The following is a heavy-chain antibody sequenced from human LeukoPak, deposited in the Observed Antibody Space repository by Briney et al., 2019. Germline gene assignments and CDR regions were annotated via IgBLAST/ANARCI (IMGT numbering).Heavy chain of an antibody. CDR3: AKVPFSVYYDSTGYYYYFDY. Sequence: GGSLRLSCAASGFTVSSNYMSWVRQAPGKGLEWVSGISGSGGSTYYADSVKGRFTISRDNSKNTLYLQMDSLRADDTAVYYCAKVPFSVYYDSTGYYYYFDYWGQGTLVTVSS. V-gene: IGHV3-23*01. CDR1: GFTVSSNY. D-gene: IGHD3-22*01. CDR2: ISGSGGST. J-gene: IGHJ4*02.